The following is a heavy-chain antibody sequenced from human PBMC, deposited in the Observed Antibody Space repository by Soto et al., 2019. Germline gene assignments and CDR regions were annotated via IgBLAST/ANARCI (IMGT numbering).Heavy chain of an antibody. D-gene: IGHD6-13*01. CDR1: GFTFSSYG. CDR2: ISYDGSNK. CDR3: AKGVAAAGTSYYYYGMDV. J-gene: IGHJ6*01. V-gene: IGHV3-30*18. Sequence: QVQLVESGGGVVQPGRSLRLSCAASGFTFSSYGMHWVRQAPGKGLEWVAVISYDGSNKYYADSVKGRFTISRDNSKNTXXLQMNSLRAEDTAVYYCAKGVAAAGTSYYYYGMDVWGQGTTVTVSS.